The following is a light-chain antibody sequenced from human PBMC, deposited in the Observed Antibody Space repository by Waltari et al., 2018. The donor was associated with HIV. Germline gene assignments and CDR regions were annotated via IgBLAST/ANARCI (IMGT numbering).Light chain of an antibody. Sequence: QSALTQPPSASGSPGPSVSLSCTGASSDVGAFKYVSWYQQHPGKAPKLLIYDVTKRPSGVPDRFSGSKSGNTASLTVSGLQAEDEAHYYCSSYAGSSMSYAFGTGTKVTVL. CDR3: SSYAGSSMSYA. J-gene: IGLJ1*01. V-gene: IGLV2-8*01. CDR1: SSDVGAFKY. CDR2: DVT.